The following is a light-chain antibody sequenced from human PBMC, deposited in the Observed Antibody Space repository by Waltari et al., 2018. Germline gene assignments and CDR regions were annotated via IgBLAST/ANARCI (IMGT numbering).Light chain of an antibody. CDR2: VTA. V-gene: IGLV1-40*01. Sequence: QSLLTQPPSVSGAPGQSVIISRPGTSPNIGPGNDVHSYQQFPGATPRPLIYVTASRPSGVPDRFSGSRSGTSASLAIAGLQAEDEADYFCQSYDNSLSAPYVFGTGTKVIVL. J-gene: IGLJ1*01. CDR1: SPNIGPGND. CDR3: QSYDNSLSAPYV.